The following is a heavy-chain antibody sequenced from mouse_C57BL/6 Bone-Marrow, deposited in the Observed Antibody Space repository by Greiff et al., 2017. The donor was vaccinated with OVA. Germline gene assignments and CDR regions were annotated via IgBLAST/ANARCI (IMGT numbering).Heavy chain of an antibody. CDR1: GYTFTSYW. CDR3: ARGTVVAWYFDV. D-gene: IGHD1-1*01. J-gene: IGHJ1*03. V-gene: IGHV1-55*01. CDR2: IYPGSGST. Sequence: QVQLKQPGAELVKPGASVKMSCKASGYTFTSYWITWVKQRPGQGLEWIGDIYPGSGSTNYNEKFKSKATLTVDTSSSTAYMQLSSLTSEDSAVYYCARGTVVAWYFDVWGTGTTVTVSS.